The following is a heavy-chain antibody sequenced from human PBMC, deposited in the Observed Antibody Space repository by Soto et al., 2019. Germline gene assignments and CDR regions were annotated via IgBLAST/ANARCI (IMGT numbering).Heavy chain of an antibody. Sequence: QAQLEQSGGEVQKPGSSVKVSCKASRVAFSKFIVTWVRQAPGLGLEWVGGIIPIFGTANYAQKFKGRVTITADESTSTSYMEVNNLSSEDTAVYYCAKVRYSSPMGYYYGMDVWGQGTTVTVSS. CDR1: RVAFSKFI. V-gene: IGHV1-69*01. D-gene: IGHD6-19*01. J-gene: IGHJ6*02. CDR2: IIPIFGTA. CDR3: AKVRYSSPMGYYYGMDV.